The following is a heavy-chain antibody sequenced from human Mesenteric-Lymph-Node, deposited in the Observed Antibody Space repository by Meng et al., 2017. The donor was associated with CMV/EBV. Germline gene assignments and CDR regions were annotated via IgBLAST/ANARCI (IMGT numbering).Heavy chain of an antibody. CDR1: GYTFTGYY. Sequence: ASVKVSCKASGYTFTGYYMHWVRQAPGEGLEWMGWINPNSGGTNYAQKFQGRVTMTRDTSISTAYMELSRLRSDDTAIYYCARVSQLWFGELSGMDVWGQGTTVTVSS. D-gene: IGHD3-10*01. CDR2: INPNSGGT. CDR3: ARVSQLWFGELSGMDV. J-gene: IGHJ6*02. V-gene: IGHV1-2*02.